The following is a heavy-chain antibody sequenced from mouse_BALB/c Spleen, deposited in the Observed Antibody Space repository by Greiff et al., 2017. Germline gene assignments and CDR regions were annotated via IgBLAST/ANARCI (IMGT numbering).Heavy chain of an antibody. CDR3: AREAGDY. CDR1: GYTFTSYW. V-gene: IGHV1-87*01. J-gene: IGHJ2*01. Sequence: QVQLKESGAELARPGASVKLSCKASGYTFTSYWMQWVKQRPGQGLEWIGAIYPGDGDTRYTQKFKGKATLTADKSSSTAYMQLSSLASEDSAVYYCAREAGDYWGQGTTLTVSS. CDR2: IYPGDGDT.